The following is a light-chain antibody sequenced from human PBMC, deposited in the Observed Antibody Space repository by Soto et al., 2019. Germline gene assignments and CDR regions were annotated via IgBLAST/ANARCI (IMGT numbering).Light chain of an antibody. CDR3: QQYNSYPIT. V-gene: IGKV1-5*01. CDR2: EAS. CDR1: QSISGW. Sequence: DIQMTQSPSTLSASVGDRVTITCRASQSISGWLTWYQQKPGKAPKLLTYEASSLESGVPSRFSGSGSGTEFTLTISGLQPDDFASYYCQQYNSYPITFGQGTRLEIK. J-gene: IGKJ5*01.